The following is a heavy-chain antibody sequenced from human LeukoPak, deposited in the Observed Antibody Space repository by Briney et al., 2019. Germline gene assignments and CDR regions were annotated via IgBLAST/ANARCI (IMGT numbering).Heavy chain of an antibody. Sequence: GGSLRLSCVASGFAFNTYAMSWVRRAPGKGLEWVSGVSSSGDGTYYADSVKGRFTISRDNSKNTLFLQMNSLRAEDTAIYYCAKVAGNYPPVESYFDYWGRGTLVTVSS. CDR1: GFAFNTYA. J-gene: IGHJ4*02. CDR3: AKVAGNYPPVESYFDY. CDR2: VSSSGDGT. D-gene: IGHD1-7*01. V-gene: IGHV3-23*01.